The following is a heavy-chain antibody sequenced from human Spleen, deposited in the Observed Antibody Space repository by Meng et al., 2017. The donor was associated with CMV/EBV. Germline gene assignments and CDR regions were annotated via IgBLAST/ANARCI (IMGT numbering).Heavy chain of an antibody. Sequence: GGSLRLSCAASGFTFHDYTMHWVRQAPGKGLEWVSLITWDGVSTYYEDSVKGRFTISRDNARNSLFLEMRSLRVEDTAVYYCAREGSWYGWFDPWGQGTLVTVSS. J-gene: IGHJ5*02. CDR2: ITWDGVST. CDR3: AREGSWYGWFDP. CDR1: GFTFHDYT. V-gene: IGHV3-43*01. D-gene: IGHD6-13*01.